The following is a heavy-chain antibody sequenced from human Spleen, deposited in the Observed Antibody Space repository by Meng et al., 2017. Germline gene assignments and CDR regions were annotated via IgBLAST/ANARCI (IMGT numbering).Heavy chain of an antibody. V-gene: IGHV1-18*01. D-gene: IGHD3-22*01. J-gene: IGHJ3*02. CDR1: DYTFSSYG. CDR3: ASGGAASYYDSSGYYFDAFDI. Sequence: ASVKVSCKASDYTFSSYGITWVRQAPGQGLEWMGWISAYNGYTNYAQNVQGRVTMTTDTSTSTAYMELMSLISDDTDVYYCASGGAASYYDSSGYYFDAFDIWGQGTMVTVSS. CDR2: ISAYNGYT.